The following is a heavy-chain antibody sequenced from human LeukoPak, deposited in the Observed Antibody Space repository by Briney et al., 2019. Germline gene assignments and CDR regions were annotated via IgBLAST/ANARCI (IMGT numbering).Heavy chain of an antibody. CDR3: ARSSGWWSLDY. CDR1: GFTFSSYS. V-gene: IGHV3-23*01. CDR2: FDTGFGT. J-gene: IGHJ4*02. D-gene: IGHD6-19*01. Sequence: GGSLRLSCAASGFTFSSYSMNWVRQAPGKGLEWVSAFDTGFGTYYPDSLKGRFTISRDNSKNTLFLQMNSLRAEDTAVYYCARSSGWWSLDYWGQGTLATVSS.